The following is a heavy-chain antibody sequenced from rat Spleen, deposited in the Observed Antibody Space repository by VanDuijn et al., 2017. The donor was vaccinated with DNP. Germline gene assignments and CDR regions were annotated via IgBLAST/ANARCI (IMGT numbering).Heavy chain of an antibody. Sequence: EVQLQESGPGLVKPSQSLSLTCSVTGYSITSNFRWSWIRKFPGDKLEWMGYINGAGSTNYNPSLKSRISITRDTSKNQFFLQLNSLTTEDTATYYCARLRLEWEVRAMDAWGQGTSVTVSS. V-gene: IGHV3-3*01. J-gene: IGHJ4*01. D-gene: IGHD1-1*01. CDR1: GYSITSNFR. CDR2: INGAGST. CDR3: ARLRLEWEVRAMDA.